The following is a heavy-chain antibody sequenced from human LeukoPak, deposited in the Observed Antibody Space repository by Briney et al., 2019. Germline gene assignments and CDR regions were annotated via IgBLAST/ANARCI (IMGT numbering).Heavy chain of an antibody. Sequence: PGGSLRLSCAASGFTFSSYGMHWVRQAPGKGREWVAVIWYDGSNKYYADSVKGRFTISRDNSKNTLYLQMNSLRAEDTAVYYCARGIAAAATNWFDPWGQGTLVTVSS. D-gene: IGHD6-13*01. CDR1: GFTFSSYG. V-gene: IGHV3-33*01. J-gene: IGHJ5*02. CDR2: IWYDGSNK. CDR3: ARGIAAAATNWFDP.